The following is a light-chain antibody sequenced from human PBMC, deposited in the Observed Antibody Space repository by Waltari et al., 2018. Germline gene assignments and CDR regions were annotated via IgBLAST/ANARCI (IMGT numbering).Light chain of an antibody. J-gene: IGKJ4*01. V-gene: IGKV1-NL1*01. CDR1: QDITNA. CDR3: RQYFSVPLT. CDR2: ATS. Sequence: IQMTQSPSSLSGSVGDRVTISCRASQDITNALAWYQHKLGRAPKLLIYATSKLEGGVPARFSGRGSGTTYTLTIDSLQSDDSASYFCRQYFSVPLTFGGGSKIEI.